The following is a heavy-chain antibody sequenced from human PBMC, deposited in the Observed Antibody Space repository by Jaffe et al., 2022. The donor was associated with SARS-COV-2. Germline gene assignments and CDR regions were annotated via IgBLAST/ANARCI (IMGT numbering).Heavy chain of an antibody. D-gene: IGHD3-22*01. J-gene: IGHJ5*02. CDR3: AREKGGGDSSGLDL. CDR1: GFTFSSYG. Sequence: QVQLVESGGGVVQPGRSLRLSCAAAGFTFSSYGMHWVRQAPGKGLEWVAVIWYDGSNEYYADSVQGRFTISRDNPKNTLSLQMNSLRAEDTAIYYCAREKGGGDSSGLDLWGQGSLVTVSS. CDR2: IWYDGSNE. V-gene: IGHV3-33*01.